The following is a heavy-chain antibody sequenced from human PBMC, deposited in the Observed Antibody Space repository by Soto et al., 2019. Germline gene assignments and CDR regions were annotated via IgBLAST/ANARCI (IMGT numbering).Heavy chain of an antibody. CDR3: ARGSRPYYYYYGMDV. CDR2: IYPGDSDT. D-gene: IGHD1-26*01. V-gene: IGHV5-51*01. CDR1: GYSFTSYW. Sequence: LKISCKGSGYSFTSYWIGWVRQMPGKGLEWMGIIYPGDSDTRYSPSFQGQVTISADKSISTAYLQWSSLKASDTAMYYCARGSRPYYYYYGMDVWGQGTTVTVSS. J-gene: IGHJ6*02.